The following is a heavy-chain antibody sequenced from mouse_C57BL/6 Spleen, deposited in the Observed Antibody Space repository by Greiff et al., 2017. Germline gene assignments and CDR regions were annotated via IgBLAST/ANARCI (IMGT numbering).Heavy chain of an antibody. Sequence: QVQLQQPGAELVRPGSSVKLSCKASGYTFTSYGMDWVKQRPGQGLEWIGNIYPSDSETHYNQKFKDKDTLTVDKSSSTAYMQLSSLTSEDSAVYYCARRADYGYPFDYWGQGTTLTVSS. D-gene: IGHD1-2*01. J-gene: IGHJ2*01. V-gene: IGHV1-61*01. CDR2: IYPSDSET. CDR3: ARRADYGYPFDY. CDR1: GYTFTSYG.